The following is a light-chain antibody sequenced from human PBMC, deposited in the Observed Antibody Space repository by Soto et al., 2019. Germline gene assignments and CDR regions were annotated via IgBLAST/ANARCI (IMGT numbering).Light chain of an antibody. CDR2: DVS. CDR1: SSDVGAYNY. J-gene: IGLJ1*01. Sequence: QSVLTQPASVSGSPGQSITISCTGTSSDVGAYNYVSWYQQHPDKAPKVLIYDVSNRPSGVSNRFSGSKSGNTASLTISGLQAEDEADYYCNSYTGSNTLYVFGTGTKLTVL. CDR3: NSYTGSNTLYV. V-gene: IGLV2-14*01.